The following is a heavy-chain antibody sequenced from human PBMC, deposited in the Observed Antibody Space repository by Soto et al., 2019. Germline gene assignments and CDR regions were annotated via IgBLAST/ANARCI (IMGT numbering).Heavy chain of an antibody. J-gene: IGHJ4*01. CDR2: IYYRGST. CDR1: GGSITSDTFY. V-gene: IGHV4-39*01. D-gene: IGHD1-1*01. CDR3: ARQKYNWNEFFVS. Sequence: PSETLSLTCSVSGGSITSDTFYWGWVRLPPGKGLEWIGTIYYRGSTYYSPSLKSRSTISVDTSKNQFSLKVTSVTAADTAVYFCARQKYNWNEFFVSWGHGTLVTVSS.